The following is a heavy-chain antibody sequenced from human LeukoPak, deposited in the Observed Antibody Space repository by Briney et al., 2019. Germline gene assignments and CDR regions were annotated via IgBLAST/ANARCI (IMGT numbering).Heavy chain of an antibody. J-gene: IGHJ5*02. CDR1: GGSISSGSYY. CDR2: IYISGST. D-gene: IGHD5-18*01. CDR3: AKEIQLWGIVWFDP. Sequence: SETLSLTCTVSGGSISSGSYYWSWIRQPAGKGLEWIGRIYISGSTNYNPSLKSRVTISVDTSKNQFSLKLSSVTAADTAVYYCAKEIQLWGIVWFDPWGQGTLVTVSS. V-gene: IGHV4-61*02.